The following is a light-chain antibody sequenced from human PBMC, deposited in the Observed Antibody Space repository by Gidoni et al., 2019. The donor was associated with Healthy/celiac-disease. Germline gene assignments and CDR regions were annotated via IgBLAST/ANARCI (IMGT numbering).Light chain of an antibody. CDR1: QDISNY. Sequence: DIRLPQSPSSLSASVGDRVTIICQASQDISNYLNWYQQKPGKAPKLLIYDASNLETGVPSRFSGSGSGTDFTFTISSLQPEDIATYYCQQYDNLPYTFGQGTKLEIK. J-gene: IGKJ2*01. CDR3: QQYDNLPYT. V-gene: IGKV1-33*01. CDR2: DAS.